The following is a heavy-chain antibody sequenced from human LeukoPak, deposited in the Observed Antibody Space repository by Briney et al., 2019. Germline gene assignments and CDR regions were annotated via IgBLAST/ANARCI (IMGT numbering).Heavy chain of an antibody. V-gene: IGHV1-46*01. J-gene: IGHJ4*02. CDR1: GYTFTSYY. CDR2: INPSGGST. D-gene: IGHD6-19*01. CDR3: AREVSSGRHYFDY. Sequence: GASVKVSCKASGYTFTSYYMHWVRQAPGQGLEWMGIINPSGGSTNYAQKFQGRVAMTRDMSTSTVYMELSSLRSEDTAVYYCAREVSSGRHYFDYWGQGTLVTVSS.